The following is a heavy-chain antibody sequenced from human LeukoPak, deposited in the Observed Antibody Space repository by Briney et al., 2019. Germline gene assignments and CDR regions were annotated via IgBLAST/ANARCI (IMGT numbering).Heavy chain of an antibody. Sequence: GGSLRLSCAASGFTFSSYWMSWLRQAPGKGLEVVANIEQEVSEKYYVDSVKSRFTISRDNDKNSLYLQMNSLRAEDTAVYYCARGGGSTDAFDIWGQGTMVTVSS. CDR3: ARGGGSTDAFDI. CDR1: GFTFSSYW. D-gene: IGHD1-26*01. CDR2: IEQEVSEK. V-gene: IGHV3-7*01. J-gene: IGHJ3*02.